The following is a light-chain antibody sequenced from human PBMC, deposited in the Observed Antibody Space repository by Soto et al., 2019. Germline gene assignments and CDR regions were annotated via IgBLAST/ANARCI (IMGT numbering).Light chain of an antibody. V-gene: IGKV3-15*01. CDR2: GAS. Sequence: EIVMTQSPATLSVSPRERATLSCRASQRISSNLAWYQQKPGQAPRLLIYGASTRATGIPERFSGSGSGTEFTLTISSLQSEDFAVYYWQQYNNWPPAYTFGQGTKVDIK. CDR3: QQYNNWPPAYT. J-gene: IGKJ2*01. CDR1: QRISSN.